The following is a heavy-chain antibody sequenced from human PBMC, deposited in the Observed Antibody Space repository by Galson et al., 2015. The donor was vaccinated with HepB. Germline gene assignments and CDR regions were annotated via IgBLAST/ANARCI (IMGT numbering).Heavy chain of an antibody. D-gene: IGHD1-26*01. CDR1: GYTFTGYH. CDR3: ARSASGTNGHYYYYYMDV. V-gene: IGHV1-2*04. J-gene: IGHJ6*03. CDR2: INPNSGGT. Sequence: SVKVSCKASGYTFTGYHMHWVRQAPGQGLEWMGWINPNSGGTNYAQKFQGWVTMTRDTSISTAYMELSRLRSDDTAVYYCARSASGTNGHYYYYYMDVWGKGTTVTVSS.